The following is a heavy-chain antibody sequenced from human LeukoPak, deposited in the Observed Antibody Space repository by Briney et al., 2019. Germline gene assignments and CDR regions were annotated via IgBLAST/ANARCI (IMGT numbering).Heavy chain of an antibody. CDR2: ISTNNSAT. CDR3: ARGARIVGAKADY. V-gene: IGHV1-2*02. Sequence: ASVKVSCKTSGYRFTEHFIHWVRQAPDQGLEWLGWISTNNSATDIPQKFHDRVTLTRDPTINTAYLEMSRLSSDDTAVYYCARGARIVGAKADYWGQGTLVTVSS. D-gene: IGHD1-26*01. CDR1: GYRFTEHF. J-gene: IGHJ4*02.